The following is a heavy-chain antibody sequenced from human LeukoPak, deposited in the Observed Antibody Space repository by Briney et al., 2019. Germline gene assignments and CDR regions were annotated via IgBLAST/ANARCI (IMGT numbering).Heavy chain of an antibody. D-gene: IGHD5-24*01. CDR2: INTNSGGT. Sequence: ASVKVSCKASGYTFTCYYMHRVRQAHGQGLEWMGGINTNSGGTNYAQKFQGRVTITRDTSISTAYMELSRLRSDDTAVYYCARLRWLQLRALDYWGQGTLVTVSS. CDR1: GYTFTCYY. J-gene: IGHJ4*02. CDR3: ARLRWLQLRALDY. V-gene: IGHV1-2*02.